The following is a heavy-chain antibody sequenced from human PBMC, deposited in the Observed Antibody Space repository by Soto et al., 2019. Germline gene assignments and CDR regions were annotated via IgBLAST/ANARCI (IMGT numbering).Heavy chain of an antibody. CDR2: ISSSSSYI. D-gene: IGHD1-26*01. Sequence: AGSLRLSCAASGFTFSSYSMNWVRQAPGKGLEWVSSISSSSSYIYYADPVMGRFTISTDNAKKTESLHMKSLRDDDSALYYFARRHREVAALTGYCFHSWGQGTMVTVYS. J-gene: IGHJ5*02. V-gene: IGHV3-21*01. CDR3: ARRHREVAALTGYCFHS. CDR1: GFTFSSYS.